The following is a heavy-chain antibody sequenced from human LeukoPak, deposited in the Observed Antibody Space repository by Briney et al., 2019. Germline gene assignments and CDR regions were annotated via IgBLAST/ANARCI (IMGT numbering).Heavy chain of an antibody. J-gene: IGHJ4*02. D-gene: IGHD3-10*01. CDR2: IYPGDSDT. CDR3: ARLLRYGSGSYFDY. V-gene: IGHV5-51*01. Sequence: GESLRISCKGSGSRFTSNWIGWVRQMPGKGLEWMGIIYPGDSDTRYSPSFQGQVTISADKPISTAYLQWSSLKASDTAMYYCARLLRYGSGSYFDYWGQGSLVTASS. CDR1: GSRFTSNW.